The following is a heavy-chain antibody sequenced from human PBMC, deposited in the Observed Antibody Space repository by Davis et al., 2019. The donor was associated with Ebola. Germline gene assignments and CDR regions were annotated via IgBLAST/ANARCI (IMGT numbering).Heavy chain of an antibody. CDR2: IKQDGSEK. Sequence: PGGSLRLSCAASGFTFSSYGMHWVRQAPGKGLEWVANIKQDGSEKYYVDSVKGRFTISRDNAKNSLYLQMNSLRAEDTAVYYSAAGVYGMDVWGKGTTVTVSS. D-gene: IGHD6-13*01. CDR1: GFTFSSYG. J-gene: IGHJ6*04. CDR3: AAGVYGMDV. V-gene: IGHV3-7*01.